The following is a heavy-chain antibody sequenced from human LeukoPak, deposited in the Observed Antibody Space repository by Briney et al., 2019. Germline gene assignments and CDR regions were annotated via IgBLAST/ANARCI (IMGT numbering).Heavy chain of an antibody. V-gene: IGHV3-21*01. D-gene: IGHD3-3*01. CDR3: ARVVRAATYDFWSGYYSENAFDI. CDR1: GFTFVNFG. CDR2: ISGTSAYR. J-gene: IGHJ3*02. Sequence: PGGSLRLACTASGFTFVNFGMTWVRQAPGKGLEWVSSISGTSAYRYYTDSVKGRFTISRDNAKDSLYLQMNSLRAEDTAVYYCARVVRAATYDFWSGYYSENAFDIWGQGTMVTVSS.